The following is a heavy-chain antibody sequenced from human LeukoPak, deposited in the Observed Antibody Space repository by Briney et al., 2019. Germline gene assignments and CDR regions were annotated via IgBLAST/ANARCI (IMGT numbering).Heavy chain of an antibody. V-gene: IGHV1-46*01. CDR3: ARGMSYSYGYSDAFDI. CDR2: INPSGGST. Sequence: GASVKVSCKASGYTFTSYYMHWVRQAPGQGLEWMGIINPSGGSTSYAQKFQGRVTMTRDTSTSTVYMELSSLRSEDTAVYYCARGMSYSYGYSDAFDIWGQGTMVTVSS. CDR1: GYTFTSYY. J-gene: IGHJ3*02. D-gene: IGHD5-18*01.